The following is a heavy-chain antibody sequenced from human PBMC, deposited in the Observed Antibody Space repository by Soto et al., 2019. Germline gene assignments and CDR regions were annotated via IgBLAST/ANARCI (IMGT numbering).Heavy chain of an antibody. CDR3: ARDFGIVGAIYDAFDI. CDR1: GYTFTSYA. CDR2: INAGNGNT. V-gene: IGHV1-3*01. J-gene: IGHJ3*02. D-gene: IGHD1-26*01. Sequence: ASVKVSCKASGYTFTSYAMHWVRQAPGQRLEWMGWINAGNGNTKYSQKFQGRVTITRDTSASTAYMELSSLRSEDTAVYYCARDFGIVGAIYDAFDIWGQGTMVAVSS.